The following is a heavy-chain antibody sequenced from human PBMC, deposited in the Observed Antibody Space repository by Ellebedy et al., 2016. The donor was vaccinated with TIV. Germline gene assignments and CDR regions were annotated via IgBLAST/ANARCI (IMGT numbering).Heavy chain of an antibody. CDR3: ARDKGYSGYDYNYFDY. CDR2: ISYDGSNK. Sequence: GESLKISCAASGFTFSSYAMHWVRQAPGKGLEWVAVISYDGSNKYYADSVKGRFTISRDNSKNTLYLQMNSLRAEDTAVYYCARDKGYSGYDYNYFDYWGQGTLVTVSS. J-gene: IGHJ4*02. D-gene: IGHD5-12*01. CDR1: GFTFSSYA. V-gene: IGHV3-30-3*01.